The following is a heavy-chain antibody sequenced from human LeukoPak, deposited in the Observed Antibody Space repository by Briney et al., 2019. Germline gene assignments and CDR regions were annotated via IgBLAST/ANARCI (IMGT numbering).Heavy chain of an antibody. CDR1: ARSFSGYY. V-gene: IGHV4-34*01. CDR2: INHSGST. D-gene: IGHD6-6*01. Sequence: SATVSLTCAVYARSFSGYYWGWIRHPPGKGLEWLGEINHSGSTNYNPSIKSRVTISVDTSKNKFCLKLSSVNAGDTAVYYCARNAYSSSWYFDYWGQGTLVTVSS. J-gene: IGHJ4*02. CDR3: ARNAYSSSWYFDY.